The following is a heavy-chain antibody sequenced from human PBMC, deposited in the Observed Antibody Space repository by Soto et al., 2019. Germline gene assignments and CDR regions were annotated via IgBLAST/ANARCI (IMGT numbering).Heavy chain of an antibody. Sequence: XETLSLTCAVYGWSFSGYYWSWIRQPPGKGLEWIGEINHSGSTNYNPSLKSRVTISVDTSKNQFSLKLSSVTAADTAVYYCAIPRGSSPALGYWGQGTLVTVSS. CDR2: INHSGST. V-gene: IGHV4-34*01. J-gene: IGHJ4*02. D-gene: IGHD6-6*01. CDR3: AIPRGSSPALGY. CDR1: GWSFSGYY.